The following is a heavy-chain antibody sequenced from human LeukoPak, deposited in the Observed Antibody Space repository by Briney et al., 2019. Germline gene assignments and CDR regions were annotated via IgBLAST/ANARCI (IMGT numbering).Heavy chain of an antibody. CDR3: ARHPRLTSPFDY. V-gene: IGHV4-59*08. CDR1: GGSITSYY. Sequence: SETLSLTCTVSGGSITSYYWSWIRQPAGKGLEWIGYIYYSGSTNYNPSLKSRVTISVDTSKNQFSLKLSSVTAADTAVYYCARHPRLTSPFDYWGQGTLVTVSS. D-gene: IGHD3-9*01. CDR2: IYYSGST. J-gene: IGHJ4*02.